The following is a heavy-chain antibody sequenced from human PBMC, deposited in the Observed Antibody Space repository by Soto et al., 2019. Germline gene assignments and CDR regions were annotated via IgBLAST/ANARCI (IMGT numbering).Heavy chain of an antibody. D-gene: IGHD2-2*01. V-gene: IGHV3-23*01. Sequence: EVQLLESGGALVQPGGSLRLSCAASGFTFSNHAMNWVRQAPGKGLEWVSTISDSGSTYYADSVKGRFTISRDNSKNTLYLQMHSLRAENTAVYYCARDPGGHYCTSTSCLYSFDPWGQGTLVIVSS. J-gene: IGHJ5*02. CDR1: GFTFSNHA. CDR3: ARDPGGHYCTSTSCLYSFDP. CDR2: ISDSGST.